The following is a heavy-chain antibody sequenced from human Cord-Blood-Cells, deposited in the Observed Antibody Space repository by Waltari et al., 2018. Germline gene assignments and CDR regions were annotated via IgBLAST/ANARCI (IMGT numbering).Heavy chain of an antibody. J-gene: IGHJ4*02. Sequence: VQPVESGGGVVQPGRSLRPPWAASGFTFRSYGMHWVRQAPGKGLEWVAVIWYDGSNKYYADSVKGRFTISRDNSKNTLYLQMNSLRAEDTAMYYCAKDLDYWGQGTLVTVSS. V-gene: IGHV3-30*18. CDR2: IWYDGSNK. CDR1: GFTFRSYG. CDR3: AKDLDY.